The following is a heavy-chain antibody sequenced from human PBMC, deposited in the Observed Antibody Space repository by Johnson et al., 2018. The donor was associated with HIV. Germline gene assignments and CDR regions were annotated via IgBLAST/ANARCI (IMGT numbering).Heavy chain of an antibody. CDR2: ISGSGGST. J-gene: IGHJ3*02. D-gene: IGHD1-1*01. CDR1: GFTFSRYG. CDR3: ARGDRLERAIFDI. Sequence: QVQLVESGGGVVQPGGSMSLSCEASGFTFSRYGMHWVRQAPGKGLEWVSGISGSGGSTYYADSVKGRFTISRDNSKNTLYKQRNSLRAEDTTVYYCARGDRLERAIFDIWGQGTMVSVSS. V-gene: IGHV3-NL1*01.